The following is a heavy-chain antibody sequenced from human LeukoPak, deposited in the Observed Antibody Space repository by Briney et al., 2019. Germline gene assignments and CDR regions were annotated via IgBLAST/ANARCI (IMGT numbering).Heavy chain of an antibody. CDR1: GYTFTSYG. D-gene: IGHD6-6*01. J-gene: IGHJ5*02. Sequence: ASVKVSCKASGYTFTSYGISWVRQAPGQGLEWMGWISAYNGNTNFAQKFQGRVTMTTDTSTSTAYMELRSLRYDDTAVYYCARAKAREWFDPRGQGTLVTVSS. CDR3: ARAKAREWFDP. CDR2: ISAYNGNT. V-gene: IGHV1-18*01.